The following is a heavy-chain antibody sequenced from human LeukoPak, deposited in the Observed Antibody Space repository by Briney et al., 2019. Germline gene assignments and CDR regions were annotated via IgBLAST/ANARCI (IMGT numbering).Heavy chain of an antibody. Sequence: GGSLRLSCAASGFTFSRYAMHWVRQAPGKGLEWVAVISYDGSNKYYADSVKGRFTISRDNSKNTLYLQMNSLRADDTAGYVCARGILYDIFTGYYSPPFDYWGQGTLVTVSS. CDR3: ARGILYDIFTGYYSPPFDY. D-gene: IGHD3-9*01. J-gene: IGHJ4*02. V-gene: IGHV3-30-3*01. CDR1: GFTFSRYA. CDR2: ISYDGSNK.